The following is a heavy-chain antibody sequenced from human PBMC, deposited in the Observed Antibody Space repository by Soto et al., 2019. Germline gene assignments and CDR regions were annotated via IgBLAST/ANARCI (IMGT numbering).Heavy chain of an antibody. Sequence: HPGGSLRLSCAASGFTFSSYAMSWVRQAPGKGLEWVSAISSSSGVIYYADSVKGRFTISRDNAKNSLYLQMNSLRAEDTAVYYCARDQDYWGQGTLVTVSS. V-gene: IGHV3-48*01. CDR1: GFTFSSYA. CDR3: ARDQDY. J-gene: IGHJ4*02. CDR2: ISSSSGVI.